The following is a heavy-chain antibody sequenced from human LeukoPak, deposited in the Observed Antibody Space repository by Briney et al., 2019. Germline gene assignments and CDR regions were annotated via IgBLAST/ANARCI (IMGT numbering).Heavy chain of an antibody. V-gene: IGHV3-9*01. CDR2: ISWNSGNI. CDR1: GFTFDDYA. Sequence: PGRSLRLSCAASGFTFDDYAMHWVRQAPGKGLEWVSGISWNSGNIGYADSVKGRFTISRDNAKNSLFLQMNTLRAEDTALYYCAKDCRYGEDCFYGMDVWGQGTTVTVSS. CDR3: AKDCRYGEDCFYGMDV. D-gene: IGHD4-17*01. J-gene: IGHJ6*02.